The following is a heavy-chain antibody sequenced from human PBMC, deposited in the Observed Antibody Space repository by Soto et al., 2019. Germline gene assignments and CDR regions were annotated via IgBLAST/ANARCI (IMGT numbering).Heavy chain of an antibody. V-gene: IGHV4-59*01. D-gene: IGHD3-9*01. CDR2: IYYSGST. CDR1: GGSISSYY. Sequence: SETLSLTCTVSGGSISSYYWSWIRQPPGKGLEWIGYIYYSGSTNYNPSLKSRVTISVDTSKNQFSLKLSSVTAADTAVYYCARGGRIDWLFDMEGYYFDYWGQGTLVTVSS. CDR3: ARGGRIDWLFDMEGYYFDY. J-gene: IGHJ4*02.